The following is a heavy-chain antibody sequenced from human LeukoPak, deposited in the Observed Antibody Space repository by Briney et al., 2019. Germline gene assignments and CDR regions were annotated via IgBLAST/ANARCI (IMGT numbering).Heavy chain of an antibody. J-gene: IGHJ5*02. D-gene: IGHD2-15*01. CDR2: IYHSGST. CDR1: GGSISSSNW. Sequence: SETLSLTCTVSGGSISSSNWWSWVRQPPGKGLEWIGEIYHSGSTNYNPSLKSRVTISVDKSKNQFSLKLSSVTAADTAVYYCARGRGSDIVVVVAASAPNNWFDPWGQGTLVTVSS. CDR3: ARGRGSDIVVVVAASAPNNWFDP. V-gene: IGHV4-4*02.